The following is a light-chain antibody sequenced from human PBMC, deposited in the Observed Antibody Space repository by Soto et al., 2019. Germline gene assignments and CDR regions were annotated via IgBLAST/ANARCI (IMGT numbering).Light chain of an antibody. Sequence: EIMLAQSPASMSVSXGQRVTLTXXATQTIGNKLAWYLQRPGQAPRLLMYGASTRATGIPARFSGSGSGTDFILTLSRLEPEDFAVYYCQLYGSSSWTFGQGTKVDIK. J-gene: IGKJ1*01. CDR3: QLYGSSSWT. CDR2: GAS. CDR1: QTIGNK. V-gene: IGKV3-20*01.